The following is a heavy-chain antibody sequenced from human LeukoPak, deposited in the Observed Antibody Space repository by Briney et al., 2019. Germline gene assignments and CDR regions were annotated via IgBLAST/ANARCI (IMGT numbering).Heavy chain of an antibody. V-gene: IGHV3-30*04. D-gene: IGHD1-7*01. CDR1: GFTFSDYE. CDR3: ARGEPVHNWNSAPFDY. CDR2: ITYDGSTK. J-gene: IGHJ4*02. Sequence: LPAGSLRLSCAASGFTFSDYEIYWVRQAAAKGLEWVSVITYDGSTKYYDDSVKSRFTISRDKSKDTLYLQMNSLRAEDTAVYFCARGEPVHNWNSAPFDYWGQGTLVTVSS.